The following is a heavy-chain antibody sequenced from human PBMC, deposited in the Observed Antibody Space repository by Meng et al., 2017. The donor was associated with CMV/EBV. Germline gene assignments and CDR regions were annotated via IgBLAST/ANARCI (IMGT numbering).Heavy chain of an antibody. Sequence: GSLRLSCTVSGGSISSYYWSWIRQPPGKGLEWIGYIYYSGSTNYNPSLKSRVTISVDTSKNQFSLKLSSVTAADTAVYYCARDRRCSSTSCYTAAAAEYYYYGMDVWGQGTTVTVSS. D-gene: IGHD2-2*02. CDR2: IYYSGST. J-gene: IGHJ6*02. V-gene: IGHV4-59*01. CDR3: ARDRRCSSTSCYTAAAAEYYYYGMDV. CDR1: GGSISSYY.